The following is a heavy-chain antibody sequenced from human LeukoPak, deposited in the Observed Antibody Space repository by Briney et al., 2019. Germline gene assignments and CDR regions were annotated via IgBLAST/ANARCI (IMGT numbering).Heavy chain of an antibody. CDR3: ARAGTLGYCSSTSCYFLDY. D-gene: IGHD2-2*01. J-gene: IGHJ4*02. Sequence: PSETLSLTCTVSGGSISSGDYYWSWIRQPPGKGLEWIGYIYYSGSTYYNPSLKSRVTISVDTSKNQFSLKLSSVTAADTAVYYCARAGTLGYCSSTSCYFLDYWGQGTLVTVSS. CDR1: GGSISSGDYY. V-gene: IGHV4-30-4*01. CDR2: IYYSGST.